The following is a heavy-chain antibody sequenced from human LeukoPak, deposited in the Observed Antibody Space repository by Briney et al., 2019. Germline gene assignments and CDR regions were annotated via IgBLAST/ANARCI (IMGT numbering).Heavy chain of an antibody. CDR1: GYTFTSYY. D-gene: IGHD5-18*01. J-gene: IGHJ6*02. Sequence: ASVKVSCKASGYTFTSYYMHWVRQAPGQGLEWMGIINPSGGSTSYAQKFQGRVTMTRDTSTSTVYMELSSLRSEDTAVYYCARALRGYSYGLRGWYYYYGMDVWGQGTTVTVSS. CDR2: INPSGGST. CDR3: ARALRGYSYGLRGWYYYYGMDV. V-gene: IGHV1-46*01.